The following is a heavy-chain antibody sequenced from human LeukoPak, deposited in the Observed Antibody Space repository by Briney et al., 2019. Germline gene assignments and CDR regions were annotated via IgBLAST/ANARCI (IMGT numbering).Heavy chain of an antibody. J-gene: IGHJ4*02. V-gene: IGHV1-2*02. CDR1: GYTFTGYY. CDR3: ARSKDIRMGSKRGIEMDY. CDR2: ITPNSGGT. Sequence: GASVKVSCKASGYTFTGYYMHWVRQAPGQGLEWMGWITPNSGGTNYAQKFQGRVTMTRDTSISTAYMELSRLRSDDTAVYYCARSKDIRMGSKRGIEMDYWGQGTLVTVSS. D-gene: IGHD5-24*01.